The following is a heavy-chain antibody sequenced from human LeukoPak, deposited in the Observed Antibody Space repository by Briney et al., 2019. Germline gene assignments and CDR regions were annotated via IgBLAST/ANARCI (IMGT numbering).Heavy chain of an antibody. V-gene: IGHV3-21*01. D-gene: IGHD2-2*01. J-gene: IGHJ4*02. CDR2: ISSSSTYI. CDR1: GFTFSSYS. CDR3: ARGGCTTTSCYLFDY. Sequence: PGGSLRLSCATSGFTFSSYSMNRVRQAPGKGLEWVSSISSSSTYIYYADSVKGRFTISRDNAKNSLYLQLNSLRAEDTAVYYCARGGCTTTSCYLFDYWGQGTLVTVSS.